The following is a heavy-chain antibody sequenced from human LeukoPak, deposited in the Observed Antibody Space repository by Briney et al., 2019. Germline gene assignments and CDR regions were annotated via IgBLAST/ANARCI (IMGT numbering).Heavy chain of an antibody. CDR1: GFTFSSYE. CDR3: AKKTIVGATVDAFDI. V-gene: IGHV3-48*03. CDR2: ISSSGSTI. D-gene: IGHD1-26*01. Sequence: GGSLRLSRAAYGFTFSSYEMNWVRQAPGKGLEWVSYISSSGSTIYYADSVKGRFTISRDNAKNSLYLQMNSLRAEDTAVYYCAKKTIVGATVDAFDIWGQGTMVTVSS. J-gene: IGHJ3*02.